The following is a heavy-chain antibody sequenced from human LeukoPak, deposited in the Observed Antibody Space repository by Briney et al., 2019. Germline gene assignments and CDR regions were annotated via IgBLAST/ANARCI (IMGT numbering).Heavy chain of an antibody. D-gene: IGHD6-13*01. CDR1: GGSISSGDYY. CDR3: ARDNNDEWAAAGHNWIDP. J-gene: IGHJ5*02. V-gene: IGHV4-30-4*08. CDR2: IYYSGST. Sequence: SQTLSLTCTVSGGSISSGDYYWSWIRQPPGKGLEWIGYIYYSGSTYYNPSLKSRVTISVDTSKNQFSLKLSSVTAADTAVYSCARDNNDEWAAAGHNWIDPWGQGTLVTVSS.